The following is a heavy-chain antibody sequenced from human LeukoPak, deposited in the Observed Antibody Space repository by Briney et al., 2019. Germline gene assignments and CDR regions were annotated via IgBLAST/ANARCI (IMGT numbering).Heavy chain of an antibody. D-gene: IGHD3-10*01. J-gene: IGHJ6*02. Sequence: GASVKVSCKASGYTFTSYGISWVRQAPGQGLEWMGWISAYNGNTNYAQKLQGRVTMTTDTSTSTAYMELRSLRSDDTAVYYCAREVVLLWFGELLDYYYYGMDVWGQGTTVTVSS. CDR2: ISAYNGNT. V-gene: IGHV1-18*01. CDR3: AREVVLLWFGELLDYYYYGMDV. CDR1: GYTFTSYG.